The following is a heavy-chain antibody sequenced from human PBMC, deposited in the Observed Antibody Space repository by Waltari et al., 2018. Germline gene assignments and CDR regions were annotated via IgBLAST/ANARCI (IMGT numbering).Heavy chain of an antibody. CDR2: IKHTGKT. Sequence: QVQLQLWGAGLLKPSEPLSLTCAGYGGSFRGYYWTWLRQPPGMGLEWIGEIKHTGKTNYNPSLKSRVTLSRDTSKSQISLNLRSVTAADTAVYYCARPLPVGGYYWDLWAQGTLVTASS. CDR1: GGSFRGYY. CDR3: ARPLPVGGYYWDL. V-gene: IGHV4-34*01. D-gene: IGHD3-22*01. J-gene: IGHJ5*02.